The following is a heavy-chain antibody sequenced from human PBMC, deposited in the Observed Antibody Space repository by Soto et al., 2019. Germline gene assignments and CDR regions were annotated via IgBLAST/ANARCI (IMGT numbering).Heavy chain of an antibody. CDR3: PSMHFDFYGLDV. V-gene: IGHV1-2*02. CDR2: INPYSGDT. CDR1: GYSCNGYY. J-gene: IGHJ6*02. Sequence: ASVKVCCKSSGYSCNGYYIHWVRQAPGQGLEWMGWINPYSGDTKYSQKFQGRLTMTRDNSIRTAFMDLSRLPSDPPAMIYCPSMHFDFYGLDVWGQGTTVTVSS.